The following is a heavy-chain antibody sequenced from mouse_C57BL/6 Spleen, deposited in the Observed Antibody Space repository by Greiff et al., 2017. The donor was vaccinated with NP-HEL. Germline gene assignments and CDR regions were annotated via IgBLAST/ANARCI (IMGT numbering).Heavy chain of an antibody. CDR3: ARRCSSIYYAMDY. D-gene: IGHD1-1*01. CDR1: GYTFTGYW. V-gene: IGHV1-9*01. J-gene: IGHJ4*01. CDR2: ILPGSGST. Sequence: QVQLQQSGAELMKPGASVKLSCKATGYTFTGYWIEWVKQRPGHGLEWIGEILPGSGSTNYNEKFKGKATFTADKSSNTAYMQLSSLTTDDSAIYYSARRCSSIYYAMDYWGQGTSVTVSS.